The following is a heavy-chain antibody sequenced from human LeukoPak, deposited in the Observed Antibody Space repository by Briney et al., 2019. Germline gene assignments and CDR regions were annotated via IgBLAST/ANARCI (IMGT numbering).Heavy chain of an antibody. J-gene: IGHJ6*02. V-gene: IGHV3-23*01. CDR3: AKGQVGATWSYYYYCMDV. CDR1: GFTFSNYA. Sequence: GGSLTLSCAASGFTFSNYAMSWVRPAPGKGLEWVSAINGSGDNTYYADSVKGRFTVSRDNSESTLYLQMNSLRAEDAALYYCAKGQVGATWSYYYYCMDVWSQGTTVTVYS. D-gene: IGHD1-26*01. CDR2: INGSGDNT.